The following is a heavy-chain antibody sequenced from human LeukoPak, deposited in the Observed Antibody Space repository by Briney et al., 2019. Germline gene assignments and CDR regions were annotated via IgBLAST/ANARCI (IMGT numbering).Heavy chain of an antibody. CDR1: GYTFTNYY. CDR3: AREESGGYFDY. Sequence: ASVKDSCKASGYTFTNYYMHWVRQAPGQGLEWMGLINPTGISTNYAQKFRGRVTMTRDTSTTTVYMELSSLRSDDTAVYYCAREESGGYFDYWGQGALVTVSS. V-gene: IGHV1-46*01. D-gene: IGHD2-8*02. CDR2: INPTGIST. J-gene: IGHJ4*02.